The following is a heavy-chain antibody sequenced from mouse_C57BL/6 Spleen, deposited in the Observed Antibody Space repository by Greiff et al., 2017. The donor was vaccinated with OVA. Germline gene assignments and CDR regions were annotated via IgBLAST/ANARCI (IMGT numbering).Heavy chain of an antibody. D-gene: IGHD3-2*02. Sequence: EVQLQQSGPELVKPGASVKISCKASGYTFTDYYMNWVKQSHGKSLEWIGDINPNNGGTSYNQKFKGKATLTVDKSSSTAYMELRSLTSEDSAVYYCARWWTAHDYWGQGTTLTVSS. CDR3: ARWWTAHDY. V-gene: IGHV1-26*01. CDR2: INPNNGGT. J-gene: IGHJ2*01. CDR1: GYTFTDYY.